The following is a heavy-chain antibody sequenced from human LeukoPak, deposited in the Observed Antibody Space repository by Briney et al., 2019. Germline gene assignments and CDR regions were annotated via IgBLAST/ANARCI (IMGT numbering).Heavy chain of an antibody. CDR2: MNPNSGNT. Sequence: ASVKVSCKASGYTFTSYDINWVRQATGQGLEWMGWMNPNSGNTGYAQKFQGRVTITRNTSISTAYMELSSLRSEDTAVYYCARRVRGYSYGINYYYYMDVWGKGTTVTVSS. D-gene: IGHD5-18*01. CDR1: GYTFTSYD. J-gene: IGHJ6*03. V-gene: IGHV1-8*03. CDR3: ARRVRGYSYGINYYYYMDV.